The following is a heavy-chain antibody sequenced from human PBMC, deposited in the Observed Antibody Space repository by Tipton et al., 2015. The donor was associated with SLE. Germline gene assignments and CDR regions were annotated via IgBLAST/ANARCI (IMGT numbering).Heavy chain of an antibody. CDR2: IYASGNV. CDR3: ARTHYYDSSGPVAEYFQL. V-gene: IGHV4-61*02. Sequence: GLVKPSETLSLTCSVSGGSISSGYFYWSWIRQPAGKGPEYIGRIYASGNVNYNPSVKRRATISIDTSKNQFSLSLTSVTAADTAVYYCARTHYYDSSGPVAEYFQLWGQGTLVTVSS. CDR1: GGSISSGYFY. D-gene: IGHD3-22*01. J-gene: IGHJ1*01.